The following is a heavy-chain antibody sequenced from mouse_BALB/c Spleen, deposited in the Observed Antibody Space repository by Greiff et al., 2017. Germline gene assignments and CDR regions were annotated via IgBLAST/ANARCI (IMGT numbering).Heavy chain of an antibody. J-gene: IGHJ4*01. Sequence: EVQLEESGGGLVPPGGSLKLSCAASGFDFSRYWMCWVRQAPGKGLEWIGAINPASSTINYPPSLKGKFIISGDNANNTLYLQMSTVRSEDTALYYGANGQPSVYYAMDYGGQGTSVTVSA. D-gene: IGHD3-1*01. V-gene: IGHV4-1*02. CDR3: ANGQPSVYYAMDY. CDR1: GFDFSRYW. CDR2: INPASSTI.